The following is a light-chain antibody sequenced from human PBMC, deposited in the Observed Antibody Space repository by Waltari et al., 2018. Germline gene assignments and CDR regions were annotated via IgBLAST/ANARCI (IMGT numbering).Light chain of an antibody. CDR2: GAS. Sequence: EIVMTQSPAHLSVSPGESATLSCRASQSVSSNLAWYQQKPGQAPRLLIYGASTRATGIPARFSGSGSGTEFTLTISSLQSEDFAVYYCQQYNNWWTFGQGTKGEIK. CDR1: QSVSSN. CDR3: QQYNNWWT. J-gene: IGKJ1*01. V-gene: IGKV3-15*01.